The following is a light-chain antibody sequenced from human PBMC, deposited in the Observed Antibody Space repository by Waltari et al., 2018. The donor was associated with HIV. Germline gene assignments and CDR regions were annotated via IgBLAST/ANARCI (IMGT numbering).Light chain of an antibody. V-gene: IGLV1-44*01. CDR3: AAWDGSLNGYV. CDR2: GNN. J-gene: IGLJ1*01. CDR1: TSNIGSNT. Sequence: QSVLTQPPSASGTPGQWVTIPCSGSTSNIGSNTVNWYQQLPQTAPKLLMFGNNQRPSGVPDRFSGSKSGTSASLAISGLQSEDEADYYCAAWDGSLNGYVFGTGTKVTVL.